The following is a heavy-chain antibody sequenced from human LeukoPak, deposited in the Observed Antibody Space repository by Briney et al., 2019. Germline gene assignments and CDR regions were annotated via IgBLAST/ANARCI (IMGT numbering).Heavy chain of an antibody. Sequence: GGSLRLSCAASGFTLSNYGMHWARQAPGKGLEWVAFIRYDGKIRYYADSVKGRFTISRDNSKNTLYLQMNSLRVEDTAVYFCACPGGAFDSWCQGTLVTVSS. V-gene: IGHV3-30*02. CDR3: ACPGGAFDS. D-gene: IGHD3-16*01. J-gene: IGHJ4*02. CDR2: IRYDGKIR. CDR1: GFTLSNYG.